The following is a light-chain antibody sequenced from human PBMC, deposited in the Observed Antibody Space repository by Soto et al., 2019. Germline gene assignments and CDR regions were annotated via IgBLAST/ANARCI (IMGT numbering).Light chain of an antibody. CDR2: AAS. J-gene: IGKJ4*01. CDR3: QQSYGTPLT. CDR1: QSISNY. V-gene: IGKV1-39*01. Sequence: DMEMTQSPFSLSASVGDRVTITCRASQSISNYLNWYQHKPGKVRKLLIYAASSLQSGVPTRFSGSGSGTDFTLTINSLQPEDFATYYCQQSYGTPLTFGGGTKIEIK.